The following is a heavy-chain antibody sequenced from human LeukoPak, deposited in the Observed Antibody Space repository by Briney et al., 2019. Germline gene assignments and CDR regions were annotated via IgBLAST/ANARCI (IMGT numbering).Heavy chain of an antibody. J-gene: IGHJ4*02. V-gene: IGHV3-23*01. D-gene: IGHD2-21*02. Sequence: GGSLRLSCAASGFTFSSYAMSWVRQAPGKGLEWVSTISAGGGSTYIADSVKGRVTISRDNSKNTLYLQMNSLRAEDTAVYYCAKSDCGGDCHLLDYWGQGTLVTVSS. CDR2: ISAGGGST. CDR3: AKSDCGGDCHLLDY. CDR1: GFTFSSYA.